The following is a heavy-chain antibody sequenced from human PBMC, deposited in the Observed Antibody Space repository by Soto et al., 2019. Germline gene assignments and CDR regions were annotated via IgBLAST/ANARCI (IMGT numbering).Heavy chain of an antibody. V-gene: IGHV3-48*02. CDR2: ISSSSSTI. CDR1: GFTFSSYS. Sequence: GGSLRLSCAASGFTFSSYSMNWVRQAPGKGLEWVSYISSSSSTIYYADSVKGRFTISRDNAKNSLYLQMNSLRDEDTAVYYCARDHDYYGSGTFDYWGQGTLVTVSS. J-gene: IGHJ4*02. CDR3: ARDHDYYGSGTFDY. D-gene: IGHD3-10*01.